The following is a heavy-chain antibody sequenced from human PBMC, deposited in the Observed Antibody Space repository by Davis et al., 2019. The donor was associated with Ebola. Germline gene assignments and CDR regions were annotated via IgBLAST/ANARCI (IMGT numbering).Heavy chain of an antibody. Sequence: AASVKVSCKASGYTFTGYYMHWVRQAPGQGLEWMGRINPNSGGTNYAQKFQGRVTMTRDTSISTAYMELSRLRSDDTAVYYCASWGRAIGDIVVVPAAMDYYGMDVWGKGTTVTVSS. CDR1: GYTFTGYY. D-gene: IGHD2-2*01. CDR2: INPNSGGT. CDR3: ASWGRAIGDIVVVPAAMDYYGMDV. J-gene: IGHJ6*04. V-gene: IGHV1-2*06.